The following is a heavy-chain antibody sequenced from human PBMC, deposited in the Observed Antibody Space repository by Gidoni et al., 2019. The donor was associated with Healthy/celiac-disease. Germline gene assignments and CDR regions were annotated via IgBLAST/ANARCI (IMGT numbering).Heavy chain of an antibody. J-gene: IGHJ3*02. D-gene: IGHD3-22*01. CDR2: IIPILGIA. V-gene: IGHV1-69*08. Sequence: QVQLVQSGAEVKKPGSSVKVSCKASGGTFSRYTISWVRQAPGQGLEWMGRIIPILGIANYAQKFQGRVTITADKSTSTAYMELSSLRSEDTAVYYCARDQYYYDSSGFSAFDIWGQGTMVTVSS. CDR3: ARDQYYYDSSGFSAFDI. CDR1: GGTFSRYT.